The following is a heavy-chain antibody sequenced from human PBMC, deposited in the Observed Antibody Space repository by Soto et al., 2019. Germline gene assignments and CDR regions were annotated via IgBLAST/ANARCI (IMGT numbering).Heavy chain of an antibody. CDR1: GYSFTTYG. CDR2: ISAYNGNT. J-gene: IGHJ6*02. CDR3: AREGPAPYYYYGMDV. Sequence: QVQLVQSGGEVKKPGASVKVSCKTTGYSFTTYGISWVRLAPGQGLEWMGWISAYNGNTNYAQKLQGRVTMTTDTSTSTAYMELRSLRSDDTAVYYCAREGPAPYYYYGMDVWGQGSTATVSS. V-gene: IGHV1-18*01.